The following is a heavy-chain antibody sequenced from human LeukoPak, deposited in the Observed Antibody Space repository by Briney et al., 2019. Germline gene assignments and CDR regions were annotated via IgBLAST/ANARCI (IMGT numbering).Heavy chain of an antibody. CDR1: GFTVSTNY. J-gene: IGHJ6*02. Sequence: GGSLRLSCAASGFTVSTNYLSWVRQAPGKGLEWVSVVYSGGTTYHADSVKGRFTISRDNSKNTMYLQMNSLRADGTAVYYCARESVVRGVMNGMDVWGQGTTVTVSS. CDR2: VYSGGTT. CDR3: ARESVVRGVMNGMDV. V-gene: IGHV3-66*01. D-gene: IGHD3-10*01.